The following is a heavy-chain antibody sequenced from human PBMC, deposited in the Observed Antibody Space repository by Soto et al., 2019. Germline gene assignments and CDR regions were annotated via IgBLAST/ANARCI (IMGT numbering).Heavy chain of an antibody. CDR1: GFTFSSYG. CDR3: ARDKSDYYDSSGIYTGGMDV. Sequence: GGSLRLSCAASGFTFSSYGMHWVRQAPGKGLEWVAVIWYDGNNKYYVESVKGRFTISRDNSKNTLYLQMNSLRAEDTAVYYCARDKSDYYDSSGIYTGGMDVWGQGTTVTVSS. J-gene: IGHJ6*02. D-gene: IGHD3-22*01. V-gene: IGHV3-33*01. CDR2: IWYDGNNK.